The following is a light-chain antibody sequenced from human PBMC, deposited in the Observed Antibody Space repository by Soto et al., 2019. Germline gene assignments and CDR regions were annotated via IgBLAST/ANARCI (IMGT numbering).Light chain of an antibody. V-gene: IGLV3-9*01. Sequence: SYGLTQPLSVSVALGQTARITCAGNNIGNKDVHWYQQKSGQAPVMIIYRDAYRPSGIPERFSGSNSGNTATLTISRAQAGDEADYYCHVWDITTEVVFGGGTKVTVL. CDR2: RDA. CDR3: HVWDITTEVV. CDR1: NIGNKD. J-gene: IGLJ2*01.